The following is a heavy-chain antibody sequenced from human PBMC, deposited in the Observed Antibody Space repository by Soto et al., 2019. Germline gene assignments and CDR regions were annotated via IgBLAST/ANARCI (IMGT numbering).Heavy chain of an antibody. V-gene: IGHV4-34*01. CDR1: GGSFSGYY. CDR3: ARRRYYGDSDY. D-gene: IGHD4-17*01. CDR2: INHSGST. Sequence: SETLSLTCAVYGGSFSGYYWSWIRQPPGKGLEWIGEINHSGSTNHNPSLKSRVTISVDTSKNQFSLKLSSVTAADTAVYYCARRRYYGDSDYWGQGTLVTVSS. J-gene: IGHJ4*02.